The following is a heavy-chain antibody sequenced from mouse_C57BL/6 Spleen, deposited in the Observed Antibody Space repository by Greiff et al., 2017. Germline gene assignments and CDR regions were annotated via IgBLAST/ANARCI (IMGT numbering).Heavy chain of an antibody. J-gene: IGHJ3*01. V-gene: IGHV2-2*01. D-gene: IGHD2-4*01. CDR1: GFSLTSYG. CDR3: ARPDYEGVWVAY. Sequence: VKLVESGPGLVQPSQSLSITCTVSGFSLTSYGVHWVRQSPGKGLEWLGVIWSGGSTDDNAAFISRLSISKDNSKSQFFFKMNSLQADDTAIYYCARPDYEGVWVAYWGQGTLVTVSA. CDR2: IWSGGST.